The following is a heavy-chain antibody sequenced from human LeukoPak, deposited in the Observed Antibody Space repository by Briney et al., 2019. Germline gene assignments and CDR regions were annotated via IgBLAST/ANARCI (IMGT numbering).Heavy chain of an antibody. Sequence: GGSLRLSCAASGFTFSSYGMHWVRQAPGKGLEWVAFIRYDGSNKYYADSVKGRFTISRDNSKNTLYLQMNSLRAEDTAVYYCAKAAGEVAAAGTGVDYFDYWGQGTLVTVSS. CDR1: GFTFSSYG. D-gene: IGHD6-13*01. CDR3: AKAAGEVAAAGTGVDYFDY. J-gene: IGHJ4*02. V-gene: IGHV3-30*02. CDR2: IRYDGSNK.